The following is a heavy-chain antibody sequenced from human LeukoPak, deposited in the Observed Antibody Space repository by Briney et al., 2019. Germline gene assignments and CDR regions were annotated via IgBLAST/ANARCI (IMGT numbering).Heavy chain of an antibody. CDR3: ARASGSDSGYDSYYYYGMDV. CDR2: MNPNSGNT. J-gene: IGHJ6*02. Sequence: GASVKVSCKASGYTFTSYDINWVRQATGQGLEWMGWMNPNSGNTGYAQKFQGRVTMTRNTSISTAYMELSSLRSEDTAVYYCARASGSDSGYDSYYYYGMDVWGQGTTVTVSS. D-gene: IGHD5-12*01. V-gene: IGHV1-8*01. CDR1: GYTFTSYD.